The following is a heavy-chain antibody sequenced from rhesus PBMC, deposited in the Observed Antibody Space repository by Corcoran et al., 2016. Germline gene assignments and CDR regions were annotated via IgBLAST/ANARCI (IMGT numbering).Heavy chain of an antibody. Sequence: EVQLVASGGGLAKPGGSLRLSVAASGFTFSGYWMNWVRQAQGKGLEWVSAIKSGGGSTYYADAGKGRCTISRENSKNTLSLQMNSLRAEDTAVYYCAKERYSSGWANFDYGGQGVLVTVSS. J-gene: IGHJ4*01. CDR2: IKSGGGST. CDR1: GFTFSGYW. D-gene: IGHD6-31*01. CDR3: AKERYSSGWANFDY. V-gene: IGHV3S25*01.